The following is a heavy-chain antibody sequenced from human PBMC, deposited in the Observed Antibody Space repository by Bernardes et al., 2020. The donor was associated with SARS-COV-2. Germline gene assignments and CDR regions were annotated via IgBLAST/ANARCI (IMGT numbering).Heavy chain of an antibody. CDR3: ATGPIFGVVNWFDP. J-gene: IGHJ5*02. CDR2: FDPEDGET. Sequence: ASVKVSCKVSGYTLTELSMHWVRQAPGKGLEWMGGFDPEDGETIYAQKFQGRVTMTEDTSTDTAYMELSSLRSEDTAVYYCATGPIFGVVNWFDPWGQGTLVIVSS. CDR1: GYTLTELS. D-gene: IGHD3-3*01. V-gene: IGHV1-24*01.